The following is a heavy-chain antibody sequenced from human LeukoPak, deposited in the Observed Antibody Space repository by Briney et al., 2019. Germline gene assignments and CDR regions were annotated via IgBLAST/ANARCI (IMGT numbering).Heavy chain of an antibody. CDR3: TTEAPYTSGWFS. CDR1: GFMFSDYA. V-gene: IGHV3-15*05. J-gene: IGHJ5*02. CDR2: IKTRGDGATT. D-gene: IGHD6-13*01. Sequence: GGSLRLSCAACGFMFSDYAMHWVRQTPGKGLEWVGRIKTRGDGATTDLTAPVKGGFAISRDDSKSTLYLHMNSLTIDDTAVYYCTTEAPYTSGWFSWGQGTLVTVSS.